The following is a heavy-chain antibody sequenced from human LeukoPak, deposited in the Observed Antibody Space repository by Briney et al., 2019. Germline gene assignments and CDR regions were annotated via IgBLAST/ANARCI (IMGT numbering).Heavy chain of an antibody. J-gene: IGHJ4*02. CDR3: VKGSSYYYDSSGFYLDY. Sequence: GGSLRLSCAASGFTFDDYDMSWVRQAPGKGLEYVSAISSNGGDTYYADSVKGRFTISRDNSKNTLYLQMSSLRAGDTAVYYCVKGSSYYYDSSGFYLDYWGQGTLVTVSS. CDR2: ISSNGGDT. D-gene: IGHD3-22*01. V-gene: IGHV3-64D*06. CDR1: GFTFDDYD.